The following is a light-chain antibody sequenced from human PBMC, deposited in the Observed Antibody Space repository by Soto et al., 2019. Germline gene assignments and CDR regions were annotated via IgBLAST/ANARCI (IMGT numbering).Light chain of an antibody. CDR2: EDN. V-gene: IGLV6-57*04. Sequence: NFMLTQPHSVSESPGKKVTISCTRSSGSIASNYVQWYHQRPGSAPTIVMYEDNQRPSGVPDRFSGSIDRSSNSASLTISGLKTEDEGDFYCQSYDSSNWVFGGGTKLTVL. CDR3: QSYDSSNWV. J-gene: IGLJ3*02. CDR1: SGSIASNY.